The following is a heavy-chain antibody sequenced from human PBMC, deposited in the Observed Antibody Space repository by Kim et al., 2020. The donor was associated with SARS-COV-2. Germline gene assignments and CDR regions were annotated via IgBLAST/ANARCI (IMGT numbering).Heavy chain of an antibody. D-gene: IGHD4-17*01. V-gene: IGHV4-31*02. CDR3: ARGDYGGNSIDY. Sequence: SYNASHKSRVTISVHTSKNQFSLKLSSVTAADTAVYYCARGDYGGNSIDYWGEGTLVTVSS. J-gene: IGHJ4*02.